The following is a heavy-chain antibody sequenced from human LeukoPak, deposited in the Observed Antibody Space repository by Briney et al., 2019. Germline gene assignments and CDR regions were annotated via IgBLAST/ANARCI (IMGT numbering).Heavy chain of an antibody. Sequence: GGSLRLSCAASGFTFSNYWMHWVRRAPGKGLLWVSRISTDGTNTNYADSVKGRFTISRDNAKNILYLEMNSLRAEDTAVYYCARVSSTSWDDWFDPWGQGTLVTVSS. J-gene: IGHJ5*02. V-gene: IGHV3-74*01. CDR3: ARVSSTSWDDWFDP. CDR1: GFTFSNYW. D-gene: IGHD2-2*01. CDR2: ISTDGTNT.